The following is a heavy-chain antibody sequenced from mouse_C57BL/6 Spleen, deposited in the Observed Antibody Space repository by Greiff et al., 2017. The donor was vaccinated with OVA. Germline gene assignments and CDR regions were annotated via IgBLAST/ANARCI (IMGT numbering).Heavy chain of an antibody. CDR1: GFTFSDYY. Sequence: EVHLVESGGGLVQPGGSLKLSCAASGFTFSDYYMYWVRQTPEKRLEWVAYISNGGGSTYYPDTVKGRFTISRDNAKNTLYLQMSRLKSEDTAMYYCARQWLLPWAMDYWGQGTSVTVSS. D-gene: IGHD2-3*01. J-gene: IGHJ4*01. V-gene: IGHV5-12*01. CDR2: ISNGGGST. CDR3: ARQWLLPWAMDY.